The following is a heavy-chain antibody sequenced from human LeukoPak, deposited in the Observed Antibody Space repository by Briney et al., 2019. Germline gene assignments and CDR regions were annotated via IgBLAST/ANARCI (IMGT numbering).Heavy chain of an antibody. CDR2: ISSASSTI. CDR1: SRYS. Sequence: GVSLRLSCTACSRYSMNWVRQAPGKAREWAAFISSASSTIYYADHVAGRFNISRDNDQNSLNLRMNSLRAEDTAVYYCAREGVGYGYFGYMDVWGKGTTVTVSS. D-gene: IGHD5-18*01. CDR3: AREGVGYGYFGYMDV. J-gene: IGHJ6*03. V-gene: IGHV3-48*04.